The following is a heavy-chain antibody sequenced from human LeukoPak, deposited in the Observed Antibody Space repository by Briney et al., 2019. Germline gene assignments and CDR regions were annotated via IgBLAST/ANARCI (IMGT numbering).Heavy chain of an antibody. CDR1: GFTFSNYG. J-gene: IGHJ4*02. D-gene: IGHD3-16*01. CDR3: AKRGGGDRNPFCY. CDR2: IAHDGSNK. V-gene: IGHV3-30*02. Sequence: PGGSLRLSCGASGFTFSNYGMHWVRQAPGKGLEWVAFIAHDGSNKYYGDSAKGRFTISRDDSKKTLYLQMNSLGTEDTAVYYCAKRGGGDRNPFCYWGQGTLVTVSS.